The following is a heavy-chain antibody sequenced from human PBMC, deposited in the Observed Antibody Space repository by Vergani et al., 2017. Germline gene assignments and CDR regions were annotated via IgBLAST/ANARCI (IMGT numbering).Heavy chain of an antibody. D-gene: IGHD1-7*01. Sequence: QVQLVQSGAEVKKPGSSVKVSCKAFGGTVSSYTFTWVRQAPGQGLEWMGRIIPMLDITNYAQGFQGRLTITADKSTGTVFMELSSLTSDDTAIFYCAGELRELRMFDHWGQGTLVTVSS. V-gene: IGHV1-69*08. CDR2: IIPMLDIT. J-gene: IGHJ4*02. CDR3: AGELRELRMFDH. CDR1: GGTVSSYT.